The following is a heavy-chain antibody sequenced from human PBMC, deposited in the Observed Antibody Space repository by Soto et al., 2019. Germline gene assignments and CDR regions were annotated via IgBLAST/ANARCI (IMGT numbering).Heavy chain of an antibody. J-gene: IGHJ4*02. D-gene: IGHD7-27*01. V-gene: IGHV4-34*01. CDR2: INHSGST. CDR3: VREDWGAAPPVY. Sequence: SETLSLTCAVSGGSFSGYYWSWIRQPPGKGLEWIGEINHSGSTNYNPSLKSRVTISVDTSKNQFSLKLSSVTAADTAVYYCVREDWGAAPPVYWSQGTQVTVSS. CDR1: GGSFSGYY.